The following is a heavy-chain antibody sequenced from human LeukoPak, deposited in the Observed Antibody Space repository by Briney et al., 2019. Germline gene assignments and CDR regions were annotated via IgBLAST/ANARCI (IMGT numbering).Heavy chain of an antibody. Sequence: GGSLRLSCEVSGLTFSRHAMNWVRQAPGKGLEWVSYISGSGSTKYYTDSVKGRFTISRDNAKNSLYLEVNSLRDEDTALYYCALYFYDSSGYPSFDYWGQGTLVTVSS. CDR3: ALYFYDSSGYPSFDY. V-gene: IGHV3-48*02. CDR1: GLTFSRHA. CDR2: ISGSGSTK. D-gene: IGHD3-22*01. J-gene: IGHJ4*02.